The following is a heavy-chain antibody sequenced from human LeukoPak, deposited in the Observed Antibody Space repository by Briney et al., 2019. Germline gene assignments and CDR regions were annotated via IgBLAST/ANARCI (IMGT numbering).Heavy chain of an antibody. V-gene: IGHV3-30*02. CDR2: IRYDGSNK. J-gene: IGHJ4*02. CDR3: AKLGGYDLHVFDY. CDR1: GFTFSSYG. Sequence: GGSLRLSCAASGFTFSSYGMHWVRQAPGKGLEWVAFIRYDGSNKYYADSVKGRFTISRDNSKNTLYLQMNSLRAEDTAVYYCAKLGGYDLHVFDYWGQGTLVTVSS. D-gene: IGHD5-12*01.